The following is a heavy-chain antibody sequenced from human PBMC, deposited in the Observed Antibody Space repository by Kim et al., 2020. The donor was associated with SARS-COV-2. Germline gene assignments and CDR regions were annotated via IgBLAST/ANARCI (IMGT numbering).Heavy chain of an antibody. J-gene: IGHJ5*02. D-gene: IGHD2-2*01. CDR2: INTYTGNP. CDR1: GYSFTNYG. Sequence: ASAKVSCKTSGYSFTNYGVNWVRQAPGQGLEWMGWINTYTGNPAYAQGFTGRFVFSLDTSVSTAYMEIISLKAEDTAVYYCARDPGYCSSASCATWSWFDPWGQGTLVTVSS. CDR3: ARDPGYCSSASCATWSWFDP. V-gene: IGHV7-4-1*02.